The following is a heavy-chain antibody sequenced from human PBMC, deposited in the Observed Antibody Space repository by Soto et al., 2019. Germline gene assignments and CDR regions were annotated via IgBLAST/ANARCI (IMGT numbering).Heavy chain of an antibody. V-gene: IGHV1-8*01. CDR1: GYTFTSYD. Sequence: ASVKVSCKASGYTFTSYDINWVRQATGQGLEWMGWMNPNSGNTGYAQKFQGRVTMTRNTSISTAYMELSSLRSEDTAVYYCARGLSGSSIKLELGEDAFDIWGQGTMVTVSS. CDR2: MNPNSGNT. CDR3: ARGLSGSSIKLELGEDAFDI. D-gene: IGHD1-7*01. J-gene: IGHJ3*02.